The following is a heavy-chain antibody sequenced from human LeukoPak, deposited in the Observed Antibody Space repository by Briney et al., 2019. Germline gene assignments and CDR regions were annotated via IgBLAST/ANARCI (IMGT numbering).Heavy chain of an antibody. Sequence: GESLKISCKGSGYSFTSYWVGWVRQMPGKGLEWMGIIYPVDSATTYSPSFQGQVTIPADKSISTAYLQWSSLKASDTAMYYCARHDCGGGSCYGWFDPWGQGTLVTVSS. J-gene: IGHJ5*02. CDR1: GYSFTSYW. CDR2: IYPVDSAT. D-gene: IGHD2-15*01. CDR3: ARHDCGGGSCYGWFDP. V-gene: IGHV5-51*01.